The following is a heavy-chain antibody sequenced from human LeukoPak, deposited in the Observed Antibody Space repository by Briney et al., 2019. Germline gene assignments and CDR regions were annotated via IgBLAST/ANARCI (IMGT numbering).Heavy chain of an antibody. Sequence: PGGSLRLSCSASGFTFSSYAMHWVRQAPGKGLEYVSAISSNGGSTYYADSVKGRFTISRDNSKNTLYLQMSSLRAEDTAVYYCVREKVVPHYYYYGMDVWGQGTTVTVSS. CDR3: VREKVVPHYYYYGMDV. D-gene: IGHD2-2*01. V-gene: IGHV3-64D*06. J-gene: IGHJ6*02. CDR1: GFTFSSYA. CDR2: ISSNGGST.